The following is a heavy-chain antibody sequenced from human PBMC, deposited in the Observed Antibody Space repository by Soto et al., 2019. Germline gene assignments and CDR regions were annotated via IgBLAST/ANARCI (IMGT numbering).Heavy chain of an antibody. J-gene: IGHJ4*02. CDR3: ARSRAGGNSEFDY. D-gene: IGHD2-21*02. V-gene: IGHV1-69*02. Sequence: GASVKVSCKASGGTFSSYTISWVRQAPGQGLEWMGRIIPILGIANYAQKFQGRVTMTTDTSTSTAYMELRSLRSDDTAVYYCARSRAGGNSEFDYWGQGTLVTVSS. CDR1: GGTFSSYT. CDR2: IIPILGIA.